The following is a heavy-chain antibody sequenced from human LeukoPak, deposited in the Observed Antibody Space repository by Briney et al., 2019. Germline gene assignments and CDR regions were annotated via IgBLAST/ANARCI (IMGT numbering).Heavy chain of an antibody. Sequence: SVKVSCKASGGTFSSYAISWVRQAPGQGLEWMGGIIPIFGTANYAQKFQGRVTITADESTSTAYMELSSLRSEDTAVYYCARVQYLNQLLPDAFDIWGQGTMVTVSS. CDR3: ARVQYLNQLLPDAFDI. J-gene: IGHJ3*02. CDR1: GGTFSSYA. CDR2: IIPIFGTA. D-gene: IGHD2-2*01. V-gene: IGHV1-69*13.